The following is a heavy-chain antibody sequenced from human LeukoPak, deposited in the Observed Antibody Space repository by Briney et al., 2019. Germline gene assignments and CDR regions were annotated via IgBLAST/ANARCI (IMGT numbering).Heavy chain of an antibody. J-gene: IGHJ4*02. Sequence: GGSLTLSCAVSGFTFGNYGMSWVRQAPGQGLDLVCGINWNGGRTGYADSVKGRLTISRDNAKNSLYLQMNSLRADDTALYYCARGGCSSTSCYVSDYWGQRTLGTVSS. D-gene: IGHD2-2*01. CDR3: ARGGCSSTSCYVSDY. CDR2: INWNGGRT. CDR1: GFTFGNYG. V-gene: IGHV3-20*04.